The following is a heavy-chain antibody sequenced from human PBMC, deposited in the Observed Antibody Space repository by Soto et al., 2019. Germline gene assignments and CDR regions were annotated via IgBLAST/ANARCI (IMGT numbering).Heavy chain of an antibody. V-gene: IGHV3-66*01. CDR3: ARDTRLSEGSGGSVSYYYMDV. CDR2: IYSAGST. J-gene: IGHJ6*03. CDR1: GFTVSTSY. D-gene: IGHD2-15*01. Sequence: EVQLVESGGGLVQPGGSLRLSCAASGFTVSTSYMSWVRQAPGKGLEWVSHIYSAGSTYYADSVKGRFTISRDNSQKTLYLQMNSLRAEDTAVYYCARDTRLSEGSGGSVSYYYMDVWGKGTTVTVSS.